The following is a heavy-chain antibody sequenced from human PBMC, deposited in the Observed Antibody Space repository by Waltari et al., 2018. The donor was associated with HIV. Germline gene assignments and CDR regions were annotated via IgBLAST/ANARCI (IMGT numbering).Heavy chain of an antibody. CDR2: INHRRNT. J-gene: IGHJ4*02. Sequence: QVQLQQWGAGLLKPSETLSLTCAVYGEPFDGYYWSWIRQPPGKRLEWMGEINHRRNTNYNPSLKSRLTMSVDASKNQFSLNLNSVTAADTGVYYCARRALWLRPVYYFYYWGQGALVTVSS. CDR3: ARRALWLRPVYYFYY. D-gene: IGHD5-12*01. CDR1: GEPFDGYY. V-gene: IGHV4-34*01.